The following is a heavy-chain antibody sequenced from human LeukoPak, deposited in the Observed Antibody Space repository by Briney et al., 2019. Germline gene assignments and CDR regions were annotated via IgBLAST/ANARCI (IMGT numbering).Heavy chain of an antibody. CDR2: IFGSGGST. V-gene: IGHV3-23*01. CDR1: GFTFSAYA. J-gene: IGHJ4*02. CDR3: ATRENYSFGY. Sequence: PGGSLRLSCATSGFTFSAYAMAWVRQAPGKGLEWVSTIFGSGGSTFYADSVKGRFTISRDNSKNTLYLQMNSLRAEDTAVYYCATRENYSFGYRGQGTLVTVSS.